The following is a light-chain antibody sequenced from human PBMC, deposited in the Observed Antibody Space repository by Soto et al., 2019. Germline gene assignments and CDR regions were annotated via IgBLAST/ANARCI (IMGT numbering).Light chain of an antibody. V-gene: IGKV3-11*01. CDR1: QSVSSY. Sequence: EIVLTQSPATLSLSPGERATLSCRASQSVSSYLAWYQKKPGQAPRLLIYYASNRATGIPARFSGSGSGTDFTLTISSLEPEDFAVYYCQQRSNWPLTFGGGTKVEIK. J-gene: IGKJ4*01. CDR3: QQRSNWPLT. CDR2: YAS.